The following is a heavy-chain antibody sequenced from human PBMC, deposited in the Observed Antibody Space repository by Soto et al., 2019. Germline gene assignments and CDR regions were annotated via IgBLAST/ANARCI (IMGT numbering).Heavy chain of an antibody. CDR3: ARTLSCSGGTCFYYGMDV. D-gene: IGHD2-15*01. J-gene: IGHJ6*02. CDR1: GGSVSTATYY. Sequence: QVQLQESGPGLVKPSETLSLTCTVSGGSVSTATYYWSWIRQPPGKGLEWIAYIYYTGSTNYNPSLKSRVTISLDTSRNQFSLKLSSVTAADTAVYDCARTLSCSGGTCFYYGMDVWGQGTTVTVSS. V-gene: IGHV4-61*01. CDR2: IYYTGST.